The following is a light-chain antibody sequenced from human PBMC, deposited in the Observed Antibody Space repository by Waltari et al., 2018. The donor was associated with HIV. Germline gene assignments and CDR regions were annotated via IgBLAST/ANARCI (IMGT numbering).Light chain of an antibody. V-gene: IGLV3-25*03. CDR1: ALPKQY. CDR2: KDS. CDR3: QSADSTRAYWV. Sequence: SYELTQPPSVSVSPGQTARITCSGAALPKQYAYWYQQKPGQAPVMLIYKDSERPSGIPERFSGSNSGTTVTLTIGGVQAEDEADYYCQSADSTRAYWVFGGGTKLTVL. J-gene: IGLJ3*02.